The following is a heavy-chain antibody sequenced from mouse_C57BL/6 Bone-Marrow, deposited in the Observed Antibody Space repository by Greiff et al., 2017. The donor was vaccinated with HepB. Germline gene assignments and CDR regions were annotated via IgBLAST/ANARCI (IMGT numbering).Heavy chain of an antibody. J-gene: IGHJ4*01. Sequence: QVQLQQSGPGLVQPSQSLSITCTVSGFSLTSYGVHWVRQSPGKGLEWLGVIWRGGSTDYNAAFMSRLSITKDNSKSQVFFKMNSLQADDTAIYYCANPLGGMDYAMDYWGQGTSVTVSS. D-gene: IGHD3-1*01. CDR1: GFSLTSYG. CDR3: ANPLGGMDYAMDY. CDR2: IWRGGST. V-gene: IGHV2-5*01.